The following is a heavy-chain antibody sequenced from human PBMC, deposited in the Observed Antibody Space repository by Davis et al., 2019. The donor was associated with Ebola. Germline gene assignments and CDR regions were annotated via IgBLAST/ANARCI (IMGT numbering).Heavy chain of an antibody. CDR1: GYTFTSYA. CDR3: ARDGALLWFGELDYYYYGMDV. D-gene: IGHD3-10*01. V-gene: IGHV7-4-1*02. CDR2: INTNTGNP. Sequence: ASVKVSCKASGYTFTSYAMNWVRQAPGQGLEWMGWINTNTGNPTYAQGFTGRFVFSLDTSVSTAYLQISSLKAEDTAVYYCARDGALLWFGELDYYYYGMDVWGKGTTVTVSS. J-gene: IGHJ6*04.